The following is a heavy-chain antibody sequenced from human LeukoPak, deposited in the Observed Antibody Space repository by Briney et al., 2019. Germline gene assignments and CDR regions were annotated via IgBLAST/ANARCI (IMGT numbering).Heavy chain of an antibody. Sequence: GGSLRLSCAASGFTVSSNYMSSVRQAPGKGLEWVSVIYSGGTTYYADSVKGRFTISRANSRNTLYLQMNSLRAEDTAVYYCAEDRSGTGWWTDLFDWGQGTLVTVSS. D-gene: IGHD6-19*01. V-gene: IGHV3-66*01. J-gene: IGHJ4*02. CDR1: GFTVSSNY. CDR3: AEDRSGTGWWTDLFD. CDR2: IYSGGTT.